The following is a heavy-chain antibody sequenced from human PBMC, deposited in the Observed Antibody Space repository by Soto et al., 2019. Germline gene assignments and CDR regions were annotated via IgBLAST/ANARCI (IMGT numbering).Heavy chain of an antibody. D-gene: IGHD3-3*01. CDR2: IDWDDDK. V-gene: IGHV2-70*01. J-gene: IGHJ6*02. CDR1: GFSLSTSGMC. CDR3: ERISGYYDFWSGSYAQYYGMDV. Sequence: SGPTLVNPTHTLTLTCTFSGFSLSTSGMCVSWIRQPPGKALEWLALIDWDDDKYYSTSLKNRLTISKDTSKNQVVLTMTNMDPVDTATYYCERISGYYDFWSGSYAQYYGMDVWGQGTTVTVSX.